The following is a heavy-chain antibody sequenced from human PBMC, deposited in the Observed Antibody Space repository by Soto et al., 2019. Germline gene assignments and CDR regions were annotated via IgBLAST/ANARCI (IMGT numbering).Heavy chain of an antibody. Sequence: PSETLSLTCTVSGGSISSYYWSWIRQPPGKGLEWIGYIYYSGSTNYNPSLKSRVTISSDTSKNQFSLKLSSVTAADTAVYYCARVSAYCSTTICYSGCYYMDVSGKGTTLTVSS. CDR1: GGSISSYY. J-gene: IGHJ6*03. V-gene: IGHV4-59*01. CDR3: ARVSAYCSTTICYSGCYYMDV. CDR2: IYYSGST. D-gene: IGHD2-2*01.